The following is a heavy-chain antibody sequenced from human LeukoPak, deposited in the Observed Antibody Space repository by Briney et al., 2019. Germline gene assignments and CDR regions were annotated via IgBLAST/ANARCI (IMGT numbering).Heavy chain of an antibody. J-gene: IGHJ4*02. CDR3: ARPNWNDLHFDY. Sequence: MTSETLSLTCAVYGGSFSGYYWSWIRQPPGKGLEWIGEINHSGSTNYNPSLKSRVTISVDTSKNQFSLRLSSVTAADTAVYYCARPNWNDLHFDYWGQGTLVTVSS. D-gene: IGHD1-1*01. V-gene: IGHV4-34*01. CDR2: INHSGST. CDR1: GGSFSGYY.